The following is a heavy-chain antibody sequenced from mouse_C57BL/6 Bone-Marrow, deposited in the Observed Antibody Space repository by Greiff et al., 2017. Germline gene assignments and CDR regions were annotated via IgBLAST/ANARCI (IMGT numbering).Heavy chain of an antibody. D-gene: IGHD4-1*01. CDR2: IDPSDSYT. CDR1: GYTFTSYW. CDR3: ARSNWDVDY. J-gene: IGHJ2*01. Sequence: VQLQQPGAELVRPGTSVKLSCKASGYTFTSYWMHWVKQRPGQGLEWIGVIDPSDSYTNYNQKFKGKATLTVDTSSSTAYMQLSSLTSADSAVYYCARSNWDVDYWGQGTTLTVAS. V-gene: IGHV1-59*01.